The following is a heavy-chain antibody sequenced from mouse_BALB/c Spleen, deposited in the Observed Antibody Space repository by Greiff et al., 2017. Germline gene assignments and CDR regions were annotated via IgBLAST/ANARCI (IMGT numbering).Heavy chain of an antibody. Sequence: EVQLVESGGGLVKPGGSLKLSCAASGFTFSSYAMSWVRQTPEKRLEWVATISSGGSYTYYPDSVKGRFTISRDNAKNTLYLQMSSLRSEDTAMYYCARHDGYSFAYWGQGTLVTVSA. D-gene: IGHD2-3*01. CDR2: ISSGGSYT. J-gene: IGHJ3*01. CDR3: ARHDGYSFAY. V-gene: IGHV5-9-3*01. CDR1: GFTFSSYA.